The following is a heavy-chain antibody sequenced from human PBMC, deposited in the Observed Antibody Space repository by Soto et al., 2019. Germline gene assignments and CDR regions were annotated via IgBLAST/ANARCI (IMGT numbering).Heavy chain of an antibody. V-gene: IGHV4-39*01. CDR3: ARRDFGGKAYGMDV. D-gene: IGHD1-26*01. CDR2: IYYSGST. J-gene: IGHJ6*02. CDR1: GGSISSSSYY. Sequence: PSETLSLTCTVSGGSISSSSYYWGWIRQPPGKGLEWIGSIYYSGSTYYNPSLKSRVTISVDTSKNQFSLKLSSVTAADTAVYYCARRDFGGKAYGMDVWGQGTTVTVSS.